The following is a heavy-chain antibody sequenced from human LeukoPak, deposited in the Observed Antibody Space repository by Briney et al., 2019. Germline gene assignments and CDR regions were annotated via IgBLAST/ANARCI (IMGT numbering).Heavy chain of an antibody. CDR1: GASISRHY. J-gene: IGHJ4*02. D-gene: IGHD2/OR15-2a*01. V-gene: IGHV4-59*11. Sequence: SETLSLTCTVSGASISRHYWSWLRQPPGKGLEWIGYVYHDGTTNYNPSLKSRVAISIDSCRNQLSLKLSAMTAADTAVYYCARGSTRADDYWGQGILVTVSS. CDR3: ARGSTRADDY. CDR2: VYHDGTT.